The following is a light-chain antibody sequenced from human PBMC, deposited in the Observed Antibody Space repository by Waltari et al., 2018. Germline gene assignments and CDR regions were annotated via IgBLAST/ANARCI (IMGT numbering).Light chain of an antibody. V-gene: IGLV2-14*03. CDR3: SSYTSLTNLFVV. Sequence: QQHQRKAPNLVIYDVNNRPAGISIRFSGSKAGNTSSLAISGLQAEDEADYDCSSYTSLTNLFVVFGGGTKVTVL. J-gene: IGLJ2*01. CDR2: DVN.